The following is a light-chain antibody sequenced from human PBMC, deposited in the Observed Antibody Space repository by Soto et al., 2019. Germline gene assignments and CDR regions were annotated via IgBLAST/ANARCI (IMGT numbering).Light chain of an antibody. CDR2: DTS. J-gene: IGKJ4*01. Sequence: EIVLTQSPATLSLSPGERATLSCRASQSDTKYLAWYKQKPGQAPRLLIYDTSNRATGIPARFSGSGSGTDFTLTISSLESEDSGIYYCQQRYNWLTFGGGTKVEIK. CDR3: QQRYNWLT. V-gene: IGKV3-11*01. CDR1: QSDTKY.